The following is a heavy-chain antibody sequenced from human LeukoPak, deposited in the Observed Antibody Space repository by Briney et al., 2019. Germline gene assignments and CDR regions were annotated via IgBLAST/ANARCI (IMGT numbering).Heavy chain of an antibody. CDR2: INSDGGST. J-gene: IGHJ3*02. V-gene: IGHV3-74*03. D-gene: IGHD3-3*02. CDR1: GFTFSSYW. CDR3: ARDRSIEDAFDI. Sequence: GGSLRLSCAASGFTFSSYWMHWVRQAPGKGLVWVSRINSDGGSTTYADSVKGRFAISRDNAKNTLFLQMNSLSPEDTAVYYCARDRSIEDAFDIRGQGTMVTVSS.